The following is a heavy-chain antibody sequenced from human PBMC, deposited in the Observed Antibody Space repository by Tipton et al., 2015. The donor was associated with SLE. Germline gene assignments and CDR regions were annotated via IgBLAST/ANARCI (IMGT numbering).Heavy chain of an antibody. D-gene: IGHD5-12*01. J-gene: IGHJ2*01. CDR2: IYSSGST. CDR1: GGPISGYF. Sequence: GLVKPSETLSLSCGVSGGPISGYFWSWIRQPAGKGLEWIGRIYSSGSTSYRPSLKSRVTISVDTSKNQFSLRLNSMTAADTAVYYCARDGHSGYDYRPPHWYSDLWGRGTPVTVSS. CDR3: ARDGHSGYDYRPPHWYSDL. V-gene: IGHV4-4*07.